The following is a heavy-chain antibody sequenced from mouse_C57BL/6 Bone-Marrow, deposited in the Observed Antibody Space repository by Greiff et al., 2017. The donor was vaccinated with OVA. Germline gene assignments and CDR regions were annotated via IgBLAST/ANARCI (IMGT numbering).Heavy chain of an antibody. Sequence: QVQLQQSGAELVKPGASVKLSCKASGYTFTSYWITWVKQRPGQGLEWIGDIYPGSGSTNYNEKFKSKATLTVDTSSSTAYMQLSSLTSEDSAVYYCAREGDWDQRWYFDVWGTGTTVTVSS. CDR2: IYPGSGST. CDR3: AREGDWDQRWYFDV. V-gene: IGHV1-55*01. D-gene: IGHD4-1*01. CDR1: GYTFTSYW. J-gene: IGHJ1*03.